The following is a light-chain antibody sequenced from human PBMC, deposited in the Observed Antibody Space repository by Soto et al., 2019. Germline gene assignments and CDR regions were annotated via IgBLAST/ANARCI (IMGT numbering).Light chain of an antibody. CDR3: QQYNTWPPIT. CDR2: GAS. V-gene: IGKV3-15*01. J-gene: IGKJ5*01. Sequence: EIVMTQPPATLSVSPGERATISCRASKSVSSNLAWYQQKPGQAPRLLIFGASTRATGIPARFSGSGSGTEFTLTISSLQSEDFAVYYCQQYNTWPPITFGPGTRLEIK. CDR1: KSVSSN.